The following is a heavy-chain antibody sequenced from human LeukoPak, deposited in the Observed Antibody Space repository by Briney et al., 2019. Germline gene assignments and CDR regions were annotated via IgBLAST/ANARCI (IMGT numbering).Heavy chain of an antibody. V-gene: IGHV3-23*01. CDR3: AKDRGGYCSGGSCYSALDF. J-gene: IGHJ4*02. D-gene: IGHD2-15*01. Sequence: GGSLRLSCAASGFTFSSYAMNWVRQAPGKGLEWVSAVSTGGTGTYYADSVKGRVTISRDNSKNTLYLHMNSVRAEDKAVYYCAKDRGGYCSGGSCYSALDFWAQGTLVTVSS. CDR1: GFTFSSYA. CDR2: VSTGGTGT.